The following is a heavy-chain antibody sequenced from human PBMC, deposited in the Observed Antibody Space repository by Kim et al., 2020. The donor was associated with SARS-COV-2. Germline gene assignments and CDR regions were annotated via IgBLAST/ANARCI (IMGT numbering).Heavy chain of an antibody. J-gene: IGHJ4*02. V-gene: IGHV3-23*01. CDR3: LPPDYDYVWGSYDY. D-gene: IGHD3-16*01. Sequence: ADSVKGRFTISRDNSKNTLYLQMYSLRAEDTAVYYCLPPDYDYVWGSYDYWGQGTLVTVSS.